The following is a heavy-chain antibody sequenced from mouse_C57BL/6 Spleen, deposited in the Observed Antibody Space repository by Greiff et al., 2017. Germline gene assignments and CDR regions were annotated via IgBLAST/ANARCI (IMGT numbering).Heavy chain of an antibody. Sequence: EVQVVESEGGLVQPGSSMKLSCTASGFTFSDYYMAWVRQVPEKGLEWVANINYDGSSTYYLDSLKSRFIISRDNAKNILYLQMSSLKSEDTATYYCARVAQAYYFDYWGQGTTLTVSS. V-gene: IGHV5-16*01. D-gene: IGHD3-2*02. CDR1: GFTFSDYY. J-gene: IGHJ2*01. CDR2: INYDGSST. CDR3: ARVAQAYYFDY.